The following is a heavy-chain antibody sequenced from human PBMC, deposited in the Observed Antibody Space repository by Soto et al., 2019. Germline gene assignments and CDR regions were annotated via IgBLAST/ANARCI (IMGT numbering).Heavy chain of an antibody. CDR1: GYTFTSYD. J-gene: IGHJ6*02. Sequence: ASVKVSCKASGYTFTSYDINWVRQATGQGLEWMGWMNPNSGNTGYAQKFQGRVTMTRDTSISTAYMELSRLRSDDTAVYYCARDPHCSSTSCFYYYGMDVWGQGTTVTVSS. D-gene: IGHD2-2*01. V-gene: IGHV1-8*01. CDR3: ARDPHCSSTSCFYYYGMDV. CDR2: MNPNSGNT.